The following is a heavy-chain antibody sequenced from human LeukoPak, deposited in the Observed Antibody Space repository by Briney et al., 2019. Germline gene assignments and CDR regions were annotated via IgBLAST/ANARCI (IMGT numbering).Heavy chain of an antibody. J-gene: IGHJ5*02. CDR1: GLTVSSNC. D-gene: IGHD2-21*02. CDR2: ISSSGSTI. V-gene: IGHV3-11*04. Sequence: GGSLRLSCAASGLTVSSNCMSWVRQAPGKGLEWVSYISSSGSTIYYADPVKGRFTISRDNAKNSLYLQMNSLRAEDTAVYYCARDLGGDCFRCRNWFDPWGQGTLVTVSS. CDR3: ARDLGGDCFRCRNWFDP.